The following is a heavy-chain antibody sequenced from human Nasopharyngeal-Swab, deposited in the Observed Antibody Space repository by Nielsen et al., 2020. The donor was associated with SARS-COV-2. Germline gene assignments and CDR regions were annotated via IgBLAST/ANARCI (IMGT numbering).Heavy chain of an antibody. D-gene: IGHD2-8*01. J-gene: IGHJ6*02. V-gene: IGHV1-45*02. CDR1: GFSITYRF. CDR2: ITPFNGNA. Sequence: SVKVSCKASGFSITYRFLHWMRQAPGQALEWMGWITPFNGNAKYAQKFQGRVSITRDGSRTTASLELSSQRPDDTAMYFCASGQCINGVCNPTDGLDVWGQGTSVTVS. CDR3: ASGQCINGVCNPTDGLDV.